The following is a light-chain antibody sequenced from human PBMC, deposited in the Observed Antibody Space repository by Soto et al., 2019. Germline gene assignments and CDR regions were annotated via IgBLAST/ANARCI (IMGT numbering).Light chain of an antibody. V-gene: IGLV2-14*01. Sequence: QSVLTQPASVSGSPGQSITVSCTGTRSDVGGYNYVSWYQQHPGKAPKLIIYEVSNRPSGVSYRFSGSKSGNTASLTISGLQAEDEADYYCSSYTSSTNYVFGTGTKVTVL. J-gene: IGLJ1*01. CDR3: SSYTSSTNYV. CDR2: EVS. CDR1: RSDVGGYNY.